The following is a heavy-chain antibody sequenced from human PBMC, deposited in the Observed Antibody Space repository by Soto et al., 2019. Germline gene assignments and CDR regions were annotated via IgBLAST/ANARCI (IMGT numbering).Heavy chain of an antibody. CDR2: ISWNSGSI. CDR3: AKDQGGDFWSGYSPRSGMDV. J-gene: IGHJ6*02. V-gene: IGHV3-9*01. Sequence: PWGSLTLSFAASGFPFSGYAMSWVRPAPGKGLEWVSGISWNSGSIGYADSVKGRFTISRDNAKNSLYLQMNSLRAEDTALYYCAKDQGGDFWSGYSPRSGMDVWGQGTTVTVSS. CDR1: GFPFSGYA. D-gene: IGHD3-3*01.